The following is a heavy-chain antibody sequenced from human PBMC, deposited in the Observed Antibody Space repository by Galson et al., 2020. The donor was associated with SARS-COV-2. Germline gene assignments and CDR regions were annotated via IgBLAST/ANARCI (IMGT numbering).Heavy chain of an antibody. D-gene: IGHD1-26*01. V-gene: IGHV5-51*01. CDR2: IFPGDSDT. J-gene: IGHJ4*02. Sequence: HGESLKISCKGSGYNFATYWIGWVRQMPGKGLEWMGIIFPGDSDTRYSPSFQGQVTISADKSISTTYLQWSSLKASDTAMYYCTRHDANGGNYYPHDYWGQGTLVTVSS. CDR1: GYNFATYW. CDR3: TRHDANGGNYYPHDY.